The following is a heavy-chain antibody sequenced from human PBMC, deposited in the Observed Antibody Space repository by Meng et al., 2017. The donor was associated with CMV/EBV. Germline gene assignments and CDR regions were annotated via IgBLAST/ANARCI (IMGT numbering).Heavy chain of an antibody. D-gene: IGHD1-1*01. V-gene: IGHV1-2*02. CDR1: GYTFTGYY. CDR3: ARQRYKNWFDP. Sequence: SCKASGYTFTGYYMHWGRQAPGQGLEWMGWINPNSGGTNYAQKFQGRVTMTRGTSISTAYMELSRLRSDDTAVYYCARQRYKNWFDPWGQGTLVTVSS. CDR2: INPNSGGT. J-gene: IGHJ5*02.